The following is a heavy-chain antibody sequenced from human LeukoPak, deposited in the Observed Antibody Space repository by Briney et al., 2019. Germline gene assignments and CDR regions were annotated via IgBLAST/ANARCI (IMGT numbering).Heavy chain of an antibody. D-gene: IGHD3-10*01. J-gene: IGHJ4*02. Sequence: SETLSLTCTVSGGSISSYYWSWIRQPAGKGLEWIGRIYTSGSTNYNPSLKSRVTISVDTSKNQFSLKLSSVTAADTAVYYCARELLWFGELSSFDYWGQGTLVTVSS. CDR3: ARELLWFGELSSFDY. CDR1: GGSISSYY. V-gene: IGHV4-4*07. CDR2: IYTSGST.